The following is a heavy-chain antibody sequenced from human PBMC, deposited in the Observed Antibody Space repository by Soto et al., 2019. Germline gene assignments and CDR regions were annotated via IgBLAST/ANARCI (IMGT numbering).Heavy chain of an antibody. J-gene: IGHJ3*02. CDR2: IIPILGIG. CDR1: GGTFSNYT. Sequence: QVQLVQSGAEVKKPGSSVKVSCKASGGTFSNYTVSWVRQAPGQGLEWMGRIIPILGIGNYAQKFQGRVTIIADRSTSTAYMELSSLRSEDTDIYFCAREVAVGDHDAFDIWGQGTTVTVAS. V-gene: IGHV1-69*08. D-gene: IGHD2-21*01. CDR3: AREVAVGDHDAFDI.